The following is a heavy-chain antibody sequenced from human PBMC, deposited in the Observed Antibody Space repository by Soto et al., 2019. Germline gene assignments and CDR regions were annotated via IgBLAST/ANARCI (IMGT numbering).Heavy chain of an antibody. J-gene: IGHJ4*02. CDR2: ISSGSSDT. V-gene: IGHV3-21*01. CDR1: GFTFSRVS. Sequence: GSLRLSCEASGFTFSRVSMNWVRQAPGKGLEWVASISSGSSDTWYADSVKGRFIISRDNAQNSLFLQMNTLRPEDTAMYYCARVAYWGPGTQVTVS. CDR3: ARVAY.